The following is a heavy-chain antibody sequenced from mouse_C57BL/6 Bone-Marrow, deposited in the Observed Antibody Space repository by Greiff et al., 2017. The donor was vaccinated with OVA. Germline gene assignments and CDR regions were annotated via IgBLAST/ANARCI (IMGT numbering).Heavy chain of an antibody. CDR3: ARGITTVPPWFAY. V-gene: IGHV1-50*01. Sequence: QVQLQQPGAELVKPGASVKLSCKASGYTFTSYWMQWVKQRPGQGLEWIGEIDPSDSYTNYNQKFKGKATLTVDTSSSTAYMQLSSLTSEDSAVYYCARGITTVPPWFAYWGQGTLVTGSA. CDR2: IDPSDSYT. CDR1: GYTFTSYW. J-gene: IGHJ3*01. D-gene: IGHD1-1*01.